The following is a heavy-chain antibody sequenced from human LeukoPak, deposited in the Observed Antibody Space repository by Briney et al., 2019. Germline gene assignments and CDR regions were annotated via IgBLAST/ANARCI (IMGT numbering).Heavy chain of an antibody. CDR2: ISSGGTTI. Sequence: PGGSLRLSCAASRFSFSDYYMSWIRQPPGKGLEWISYISSGGTTIYYADSLKGRFTISRDNAKNSLYLQMNSLRADDTAVYYCARDFNGGLDYWGQGTLVTASS. V-gene: IGHV3-11*01. D-gene: IGHD7-27*01. CDR3: ARDFNGGLDY. CDR1: RFSFSDYY. J-gene: IGHJ4*02.